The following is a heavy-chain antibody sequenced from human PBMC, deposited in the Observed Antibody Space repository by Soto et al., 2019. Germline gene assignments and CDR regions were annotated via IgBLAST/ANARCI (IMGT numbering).Heavy chain of an antibody. J-gene: IGHJ4*02. CDR1: GFTFRSYW. CDR2: INSDGSST. D-gene: IGHD6-6*01. CDR3: ASGGSSLNFDS. Sequence: GGSPRLSCAAAGFTFRSYWMQWVRQAPGKGLVWVSWINSDGSSTSYADSVKGRFTISRDNAKNTLYLQMNSLRAEDTAVYYCASGGSSLNFDSWGQGTLVTVSS. V-gene: IGHV3-74*01.